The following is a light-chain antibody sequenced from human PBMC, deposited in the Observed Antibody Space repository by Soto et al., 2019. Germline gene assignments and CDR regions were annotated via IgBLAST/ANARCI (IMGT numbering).Light chain of an antibody. Sequence: DIRMTHSPSTLSGSLEDRVTITCRASQTISSWLAWYQQKPGKAPKLLIYKASTLKSGVPSRFSGSGSGTEFTLTISSLQPDDFATYYCQHYNSYSEAFGQGTKVDIK. V-gene: IGKV1-5*03. CDR3: QHYNSYSEA. CDR2: KAS. CDR1: QTISSW. J-gene: IGKJ1*01.